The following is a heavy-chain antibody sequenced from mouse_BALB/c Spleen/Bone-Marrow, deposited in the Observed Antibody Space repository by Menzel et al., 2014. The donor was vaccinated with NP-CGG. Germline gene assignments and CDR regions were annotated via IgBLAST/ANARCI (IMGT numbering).Heavy chain of an antibody. CDR3: VRGGDYRYAWFSY. CDR2: ISDGGTYT. CDR1: GFTFRDYY. D-gene: IGHD2-14*01. V-gene: IGHV5-4*02. J-gene: IGHJ3*01. Sequence: EVHLVESGGGLVKPGGSLKLSCAASGFTFRDYYMYWVRQTPEKRLEWVATISDGGTYTYYSDSVKGRFTISRDKAKNNLYLQMTNLMSEDTAVYCCVRGGDYRYAWFSYWGQGTLVTVSA.